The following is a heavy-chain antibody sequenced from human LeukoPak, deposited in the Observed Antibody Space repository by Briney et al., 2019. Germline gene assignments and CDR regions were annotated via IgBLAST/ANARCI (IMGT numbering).Heavy chain of an antibody. V-gene: IGHV3-23*01. CDR3: AKNGDRGAYCSGGSCYPYYYYYMDV. J-gene: IGHJ6*03. CDR2: ICGSGGST. D-gene: IGHD2-15*01. CDR1: GFTFSTYG. Sequence: PGGTLTLSCVASGFTFSTYGMSWVPQAPGKGLEWVSAICGSGGSTYYADSVKGRFTISRDNSKNTLFLQVNSLRAEDTAIYYCAKNGDRGAYCSGGSCYPYYYYYMDVWGKGTTVTISS.